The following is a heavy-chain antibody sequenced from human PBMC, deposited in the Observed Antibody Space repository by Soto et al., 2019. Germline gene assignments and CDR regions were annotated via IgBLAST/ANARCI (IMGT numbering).Heavy chain of an antibody. V-gene: IGHV1-18*01. J-gene: IGHJ4*02. Sequence: GASVKVSCKASGYTFTSYGISWVRQAPGQGLEWMGWISAYNGNTNYAQKLQGRVTMTTDTSTSTAYMELRSLSSDDTAVYYCARGYDTTYHYDSSGYIDKFDYWGQGTLVTVSS. D-gene: IGHD3-22*01. CDR1: GYTFTSYG. CDR3: ARGYDTTYHYDSSGYIDKFDY. CDR2: ISAYNGNT.